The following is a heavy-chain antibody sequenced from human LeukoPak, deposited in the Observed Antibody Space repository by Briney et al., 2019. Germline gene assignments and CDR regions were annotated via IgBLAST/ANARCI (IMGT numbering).Heavy chain of an antibody. CDR2: ISGSGGST. CDR3: AKKPHSSGVYYFDY. CDR1: GFTFSSYG. V-gene: IGHV3-23*01. D-gene: IGHD6-19*01. Sequence: QSGGSLRLSCAASGFTFSSYGMSWVRQAPGKGLEWVSAISGSGGSTYYADSVKGRFTISRDNSKNTLYLQMNSLRAEDTAVYYCAKKPHSSGVYYFDYWGQGTLVTVSS. J-gene: IGHJ4*02.